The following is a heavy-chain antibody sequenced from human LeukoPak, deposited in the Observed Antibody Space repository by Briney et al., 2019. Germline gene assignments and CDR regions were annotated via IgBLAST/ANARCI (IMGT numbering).Heavy chain of an antibody. V-gene: IGHV1-18*04. CDR3: ARAFSWNYYGSGSYYNRYLYYFDY. J-gene: IGHJ4*02. CDR2: ISAYNGNT. Sequence: PWASAKVSCKASGYTFTGYYMHWVRQAPGQGLEWMGWISAYNGNTNYAQKLQGRVTMTTDTSTSTAYMELRSLRSDDTAVYYCARAFSWNYYGSGSYYNRYLYYFDYWGQGTLVTVSS. CDR1: GYTFTGYY. D-gene: IGHD3-10*01.